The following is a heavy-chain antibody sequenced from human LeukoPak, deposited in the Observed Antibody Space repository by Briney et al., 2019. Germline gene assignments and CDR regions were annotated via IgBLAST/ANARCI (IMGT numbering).Heavy chain of an antibody. D-gene: IGHD5-12*01. V-gene: IGHV1-8*01. CDR3: ARGKRGRDGYEFDY. CDR2: MNPNSGNT. Sequence: ASVKVSCKASGYTFTSYDINWVRQATGQGLEWMGWMNPNSGNTGYAQKFQGRVTMTRNTSISTAYMELSSLRSEDTAVYYCARGKRGRDGYEFDYWGQETLVTVSS. CDR1: GYTFTSYD. J-gene: IGHJ4*02.